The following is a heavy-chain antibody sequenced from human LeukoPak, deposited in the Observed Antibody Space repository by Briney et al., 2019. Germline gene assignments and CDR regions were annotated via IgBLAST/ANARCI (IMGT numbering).Heavy chain of an antibody. CDR2: IKQDGSEK. CDR1: GLTFSSYW. Sequence: GGSLRLSCAASGLTFSSYWMSWVRQAPGKGLEWVANIKQDGSEKYYVDSVKGRFTISRDNAKNSLYLQMNSLRAEDTAVYYCARAKYDYVWGIGNYFDYWGQGTLVTVSS. J-gene: IGHJ4*02. D-gene: IGHD3-16*01. CDR3: ARAKYDYVWGIGNYFDY. V-gene: IGHV3-7*01.